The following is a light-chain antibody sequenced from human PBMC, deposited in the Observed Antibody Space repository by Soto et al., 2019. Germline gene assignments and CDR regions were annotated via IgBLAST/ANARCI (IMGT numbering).Light chain of an antibody. V-gene: IGLV1-40*01. Sequence: QSVLTQPPSVSGAPGQRVTISCTGSSSNIGAGYDVHWYQQLPGTAPKVLIYGNNNRPSGVPDRFSGSKSGTSASLAISGLQAEDEGDYYCQSYDSSLSGSVFGGGTKVTVL. CDR1: SSNIGAGYD. CDR3: QSYDSSLSGSV. J-gene: IGLJ2*01. CDR2: GNN.